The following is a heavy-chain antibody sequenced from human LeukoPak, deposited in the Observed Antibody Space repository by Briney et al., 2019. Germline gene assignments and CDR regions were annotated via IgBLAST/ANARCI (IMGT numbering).Heavy chain of an antibody. CDR3: ARSPGSSSWDKFDY. CDR1: GGSISSYY. Sequence: SETLSLTCTVSGGSISSYYWSWIRQPPGKGLEWIGYIYYSGSTNYNPSLKSRVNISVETSENQFSLKLSSVTAADTAVYYSARSPGSSSWDKFDYWGQGTLVTVSS. CDR2: IYYSGST. D-gene: IGHD6-13*01. J-gene: IGHJ4*02. V-gene: IGHV4-59*01.